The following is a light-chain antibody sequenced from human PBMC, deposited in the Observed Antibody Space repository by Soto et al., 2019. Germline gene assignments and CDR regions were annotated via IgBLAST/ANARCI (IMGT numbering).Light chain of an antibody. CDR3: QQRTNWSWT. CDR2: DAS. V-gene: IGKV3-11*01. CDR1: QNVRFY. J-gene: IGKJ1*01. Sequence: EIVLTQSPATLSLSPGERATLSGRASQNVRFYLAWYQQKPGQTPRLLIYDASKRASGIPARFSGSGSGTDFTLTISSLEPEDFAVYYCQQRTNWSWTFGRGTKVEVK.